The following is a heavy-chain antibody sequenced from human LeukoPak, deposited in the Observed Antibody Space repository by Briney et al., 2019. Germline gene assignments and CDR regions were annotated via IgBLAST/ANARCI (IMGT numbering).Heavy chain of an antibody. CDR2: IYYSGST. CDR1: GGSISSYY. D-gene: IGHD3-10*01. V-gene: IGHV4-59*01. CDR3: ARGRSSMVRGYYYYYMDV. J-gene: IGHJ6*03. Sequence: SETLSLTCTVSGGSISSYYWSWIRQPPGKGLEWIGYIYYSGSTDYNPSLKSRVTISVDTSKNQFSLKLSSVTAADTAVYYCARGRSSMVRGYYYYYMDVWGKGTTVTISS.